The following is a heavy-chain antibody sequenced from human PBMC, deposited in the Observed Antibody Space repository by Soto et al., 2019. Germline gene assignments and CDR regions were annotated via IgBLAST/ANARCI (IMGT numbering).Heavy chain of an antibody. CDR1: GFTFSSYD. D-gene: IGHD6-19*01. J-gene: IGHJ6*02. V-gene: IGHV3-13*01. Sequence: GGSLRLSCAASGFTFSSYDMHWVRQATGKGLEWVSAIGTAGDAYYPGSVKGRFTISRENAKNSLYLQMNSLRAGDTAVYYCARVAVPRGGYGMDVWGQGTTVTVSS. CDR3: ARVAVPRGGYGMDV. CDR2: IGTAGDA.